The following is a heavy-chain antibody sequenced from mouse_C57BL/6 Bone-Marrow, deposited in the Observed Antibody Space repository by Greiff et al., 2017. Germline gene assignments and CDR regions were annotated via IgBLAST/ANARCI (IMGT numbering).Heavy chain of an antibody. Sequence: EVKLVESGGGLVKPGGSLKLSCAASGFTFSSYAMPWVRQTPEQRLEWVATISDGGSYTYYPDNVKGRFTISRDNAKNNLYLQMSHLKSEDTAMYYCASDGDPMDYWGQGTSVTVSS. J-gene: IGHJ4*01. CDR2: ISDGGSYT. CDR1: GFTFSSYA. CDR3: ASDGDPMDY. D-gene: IGHD1-2*01. V-gene: IGHV5-4*03.